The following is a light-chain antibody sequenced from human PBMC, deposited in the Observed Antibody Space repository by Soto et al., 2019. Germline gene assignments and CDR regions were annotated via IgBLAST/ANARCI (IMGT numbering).Light chain of an antibody. Sequence: DIQMTQSPSSVSASVGDRVTITCRASQGISSWLAWYQQQPGKPPKHLIYAASSLQSGAPSSFSVSGSGTDVPLTISSLQPEDFATYSCQQANSFPLPFGGGTKVEIK. CDR2: AAS. V-gene: IGKV1-12*01. CDR3: QQANSFPLP. CDR1: QGISSW. J-gene: IGKJ4*01.